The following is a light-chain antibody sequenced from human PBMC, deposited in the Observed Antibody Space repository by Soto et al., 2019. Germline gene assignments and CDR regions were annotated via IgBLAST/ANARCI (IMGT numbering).Light chain of an antibody. Sequence: EIVMTQSPATLSVSPGERATLSCRASQSVSSNLAWYQQKPGQAPRLLIYGASTRATGIPARFSGSGSGTEFTLTISRLQSDDFAVYYCQQYHNWPPWTFGQGTKVEIK. V-gene: IGKV3-15*01. CDR2: GAS. CDR1: QSVSSN. CDR3: QQYHNWPPWT. J-gene: IGKJ1*01.